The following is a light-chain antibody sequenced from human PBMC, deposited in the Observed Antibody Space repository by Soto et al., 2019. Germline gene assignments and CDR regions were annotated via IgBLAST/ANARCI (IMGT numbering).Light chain of an antibody. CDR3: QQYNNWPWT. J-gene: IGKJ1*01. CDR1: QTVSNN. V-gene: IGKV3-15*01. Sequence: EIVLTQSPGTLSLSPGDRATLSCRASQTVSNNYLAWCQQKPGQAPRLLIYGASTRAAGIPARFSGSGSGTGFTLTISSLQSEDFAVYHCQQYNNWPWTFGQGTKVDIK. CDR2: GAS.